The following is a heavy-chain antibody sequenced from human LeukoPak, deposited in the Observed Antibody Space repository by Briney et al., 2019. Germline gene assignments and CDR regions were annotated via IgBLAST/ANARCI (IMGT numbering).Heavy chain of an antibody. V-gene: IGHV3-21*04. CDR1: GFTFSSYS. CDR3: ASSGYSYGDRDWFDP. D-gene: IGHD5-18*01. CDR2: ISSSSSYI. Sequence: GGSLRLSCTASGFTFSSYSMNWVRQAPGKGLEWVSSISSSSSYIYYADSVKGRFTISRDNAKNSLYLQMNSLRAEDTAVYYCASSGYSYGDRDWFDPWGQGTLVTVSS. J-gene: IGHJ5*02.